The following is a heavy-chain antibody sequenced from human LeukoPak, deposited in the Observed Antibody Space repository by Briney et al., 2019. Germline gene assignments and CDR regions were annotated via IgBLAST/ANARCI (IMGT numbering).Heavy chain of an antibody. CDR2: ISRGRPTV. CDR3: VRDPEALDY. CDR1: GFTFSSYS. V-gene: IGHV3-48*02. J-gene: IGHJ4*02. Sequence: GGSLRLSCAASGFTFSSYSMNWVRQAPGKGLEWVSYISRGRPTVHYADSVRGRFTISRDNAKNSLYLQMNSLRDEETAVYYCVRDPEALDYWGQGALVTVSS.